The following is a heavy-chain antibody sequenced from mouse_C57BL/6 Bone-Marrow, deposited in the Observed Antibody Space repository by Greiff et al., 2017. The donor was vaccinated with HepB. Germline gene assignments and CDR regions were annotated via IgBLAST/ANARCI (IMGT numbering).Heavy chain of an antibody. CDR2: IRSKSNNYAT. D-gene: IGHD1-1*01. CDR3: VRDLSTVVADWYFDV. V-gene: IGHV10-1*01. J-gene: IGHJ1*03. CDR1: GFSFITYA. Sequence: EAGGGLVQPKGSLKLPCAASGFSFITYAMNWVRQAPGKGLEWVARIRSKSNNYATYFADSVKDRFTISRDDSESMLYLQMNNLKTEDTAMYYCVRDLSTVVADWYFDVWGTGTTVTVSS.